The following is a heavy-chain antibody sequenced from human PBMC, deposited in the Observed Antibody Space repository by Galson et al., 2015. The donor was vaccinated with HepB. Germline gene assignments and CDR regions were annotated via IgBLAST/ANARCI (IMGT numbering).Heavy chain of an antibody. D-gene: IGHD2-2*01. Sequence: SVKVSCKASGYTFTGYYMHWVRQAPGQGLEWMGWINPNSGGTNYAQKFQGRVTMTRDTSISTAYMELSRLRSDDTAVYYCARDFRGPARWFDPWGQGTLVTVSS. J-gene: IGHJ5*02. CDR2: INPNSGGT. CDR1: GYTFTGYY. V-gene: IGHV1-2*02. CDR3: ARDFRGPARWFDP.